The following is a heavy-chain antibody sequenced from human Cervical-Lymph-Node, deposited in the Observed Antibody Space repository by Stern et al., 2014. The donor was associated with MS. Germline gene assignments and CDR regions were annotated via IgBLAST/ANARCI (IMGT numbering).Heavy chain of an antibody. CDR3: ARDFEFQLQCD. V-gene: IGHV4-4*02. CDR2: VYHSGSA. CDR1: GGSISSDNW. Sequence: QVQLQESGPGLVKPSGTLSLTCAVSGGSISSDNWRSWVRQPPGKGLEEIGEVYHSGSANDNPSLKGRVPMSVDKSKTQFSLRLTSVTAADTAVYYCARDFEFQLQCDWGQGALVTVSS. J-gene: IGHJ4*02. D-gene: IGHD2-2*01.